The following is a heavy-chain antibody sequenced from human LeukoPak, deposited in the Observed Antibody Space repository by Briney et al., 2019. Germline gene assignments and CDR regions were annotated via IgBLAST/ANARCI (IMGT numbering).Heavy chain of an antibody. CDR1: GFTFSSYS. CDR2: ILYDGRNK. D-gene: IGHD2-2*01. J-gene: IGHJ4*02. CDR3: TKNGVERGYGASYYFGGLAS. Sequence: PAGSLRLSCAASGFTFSSYSMHWVRRASSKGLEWVAAILYDGRNKKYADSVKGRSTISRDNSKNTLYLQMYSLRGEDTAVYYCTKNGVERGYGASYYFGGLASWGQGTLVTVSS. V-gene: IGHV3-30-3*02.